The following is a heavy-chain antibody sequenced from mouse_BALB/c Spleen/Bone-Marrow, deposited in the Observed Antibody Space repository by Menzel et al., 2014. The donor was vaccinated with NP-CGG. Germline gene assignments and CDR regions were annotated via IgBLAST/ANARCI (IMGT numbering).Heavy chain of an antibody. Sequence: EVKLQESGGGLVRPGGSLKLSCAASGFDSSGYWMSWVRQAPGKGLEWIGEINPDSSTINYTPSLKDKFIISRDNAKNTLYLQMSKVRSEDTALYYCARLGYYGTMDYWGQGTSVTVSS. D-gene: IGHD1-1*01. J-gene: IGHJ4*01. V-gene: IGHV4-1*02. CDR2: INPDSSTI. CDR1: GFDSSGYW. CDR3: ARLGYYGTMDY.